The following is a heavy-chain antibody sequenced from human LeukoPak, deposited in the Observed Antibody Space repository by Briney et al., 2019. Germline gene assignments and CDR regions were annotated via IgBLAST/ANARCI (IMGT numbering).Heavy chain of an antibody. Sequence: GGSLRLSCAASGFTFSSYWMSWVRQAPGKGLEWVANIKQDGSEKYYVDSVKGRFTISRDNAKNSLYLQMNSLRAEDTAVYYCARDRGYYDSSGYYYVDYYMDVWGKGTTVTVSS. J-gene: IGHJ6*03. CDR3: ARDRGYYDSSGYYYVDYYMDV. CDR1: GFTFSSYW. CDR2: IKQDGSEK. V-gene: IGHV3-7*01. D-gene: IGHD3-22*01.